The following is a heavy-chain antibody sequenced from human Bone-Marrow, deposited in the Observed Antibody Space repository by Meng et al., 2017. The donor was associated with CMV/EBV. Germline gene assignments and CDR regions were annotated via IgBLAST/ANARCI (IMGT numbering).Heavy chain of an antibody. V-gene: IGHV3-30-3*01. CDR1: GFTFSSYA. CDR2: ISYDGSNK. CDR3: ARPTYYYDSSGYYWYFDL. J-gene: IGHJ2*01. Sequence: GESLKISCAASGFTFSSYAMHWVRQAPGKGLEWVAVISYDGSNKYYADSVKGRFTISRDNAKNTLYLQMNSLRAEDTAVYYCARPTYYYDSSGYYWYFDLWGRGTLVTVSS. D-gene: IGHD3-22*01.